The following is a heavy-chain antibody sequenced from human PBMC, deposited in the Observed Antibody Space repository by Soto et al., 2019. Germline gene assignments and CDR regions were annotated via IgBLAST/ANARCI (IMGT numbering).Heavy chain of an antibody. CDR3: AREGPSIAARSAAFDI. J-gene: IGHJ3*02. D-gene: IGHD6-6*01. CDR1: GFTFSSYG. Sequence: VQLVESGGGVVQPGRSLRLSCAASGFTFSSYGMHWVRQAPGKGLEWVAVIWYDGSNKYYADSVKGRFTISRDNSKNTLYLPMNSLRAEDTAVYYCAREGPSIAARSAAFDIWGQGTMVTVSS. V-gene: IGHV3-33*01. CDR2: IWYDGSNK.